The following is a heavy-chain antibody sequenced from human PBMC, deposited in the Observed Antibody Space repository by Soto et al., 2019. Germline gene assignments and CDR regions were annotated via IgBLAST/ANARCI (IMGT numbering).Heavy chain of an antibody. CDR1: GFTFSSYA. CDR2: ISGSGGST. Sequence: EVQLLESGGGLVQPGGSLRLSCAASGFTFSSYAMSWVRQAPGKGLEWVSAISGSGGSTYYADSVKGRFTISRDNSKNTLYLQMNSLRAEDTAVYYCAKLYGSGSYYNYYYYYMDVWGKGTPVTVSS. V-gene: IGHV3-23*01. D-gene: IGHD3-10*01. CDR3: AKLYGSGSYYNYYYYYMDV. J-gene: IGHJ6*03.